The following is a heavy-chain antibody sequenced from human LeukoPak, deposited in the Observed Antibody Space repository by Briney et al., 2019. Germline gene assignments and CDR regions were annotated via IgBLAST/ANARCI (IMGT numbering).Heavy chain of an antibody. CDR3: ARGTNCGYDIPADY. J-gene: IGHJ4*02. CDR2: ISYDGSNK. D-gene: IGHD5-12*01. V-gene: IGHV3-30-3*01. Sequence: PGGSLRLSCAASGFTFSSYAMHWVRQAPGKGLEWMAVISYDGSNKYYADSVKGRFTISRDNSKNTLYLQMNSLRAEDTAVYYCARGTNCGYDIPADYWGQGTLVTVSS. CDR1: GFTFSSYA.